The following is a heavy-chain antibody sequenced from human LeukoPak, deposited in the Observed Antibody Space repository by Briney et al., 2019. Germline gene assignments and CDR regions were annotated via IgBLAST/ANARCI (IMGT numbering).Heavy chain of an antibody. CDR1: GGSISTYY. Sequence: SETLSLSCTVSGGSISTYYWSWIRQPPGKGLEWIGYIYYSGSTNYNPSLKSRVTISVDTSKNQFSLKLSSVTAADTAVYYCARDYYDSSGPGGSDAFDIWGQGTMVTVSS. V-gene: IGHV4-59*01. CDR3: ARDYYDSSGPGGSDAFDI. D-gene: IGHD3-22*01. CDR2: IYYSGST. J-gene: IGHJ3*02.